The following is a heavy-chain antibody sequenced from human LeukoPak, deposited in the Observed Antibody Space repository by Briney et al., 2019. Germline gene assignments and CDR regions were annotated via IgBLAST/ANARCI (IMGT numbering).Heavy chain of an antibody. CDR3: ARGYGDYEGGGY. V-gene: IGHV1-69*06. CDR1: GGTFSSYA. Sequence: SVKASCKASGGTFSSYAISWVRQAPGQGLEWMGRIIPIFGTANYAQKFQGRVTITADKSTSTAYMELSSLRSEDTAVYYCARGYGDYEGGGYWGQGTLVTVSS. D-gene: IGHD4-17*01. J-gene: IGHJ4*02. CDR2: IIPIFGTA.